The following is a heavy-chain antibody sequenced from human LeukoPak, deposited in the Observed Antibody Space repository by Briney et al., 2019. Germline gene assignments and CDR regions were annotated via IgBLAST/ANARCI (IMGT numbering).Heavy chain of an antibody. Sequence: SVKVSCKASGGTFSSYAISWVRQAPGQGLEWMGRITPILGIANYAQKFQGRVTITADKSTSTAYMELSSLRSEDTAVYYCARMSDYYGSGSYSDYWGQGTLVTVSS. D-gene: IGHD3-10*01. V-gene: IGHV1-69*04. CDR1: GGTFSSYA. CDR2: ITPILGIA. J-gene: IGHJ4*02. CDR3: ARMSDYYGSGSYSDY.